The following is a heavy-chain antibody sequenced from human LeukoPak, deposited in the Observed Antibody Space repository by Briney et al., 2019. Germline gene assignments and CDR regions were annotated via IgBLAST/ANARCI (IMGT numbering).Heavy chain of an antibody. CDR3: ARGAGFARNGAYYYYMDV. V-gene: IGHV1-8*01. CDR2: MNPNSGNT. Sequence: ASVKVSCKASGYTFTSYDINWVRQATGQGLEWMGWMNPNSGNTDYAQKLQGRVTMTTNTSISTAYMELSSLRSEDTAVYYCARGAGFARNGAYYYYMDVWGKGTTVTASS. D-gene: IGHD2-8*01. J-gene: IGHJ6*03. CDR1: GYTFTSYD.